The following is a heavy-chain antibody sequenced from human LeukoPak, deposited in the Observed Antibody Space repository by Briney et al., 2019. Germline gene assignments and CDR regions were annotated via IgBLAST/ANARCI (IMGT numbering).Heavy chain of an antibody. V-gene: IGHV3-21*01. CDR3: ARADGSCTTPFDY. D-gene: IGHD6-13*01. CDR2: ISSSSSYI. CDR1: GYTLSSYS. J-gene: IGHJ4*02. Sequence: GGSLRLPRAASGYTLSSYSMNWVRHAPGKGLQWVSSISSSSSYIYYADSVKGRFTISRDNAKNSLYLQMNTLRAEDTAVYYCARADGSCTTPFDYWGQGTLVTVSS.